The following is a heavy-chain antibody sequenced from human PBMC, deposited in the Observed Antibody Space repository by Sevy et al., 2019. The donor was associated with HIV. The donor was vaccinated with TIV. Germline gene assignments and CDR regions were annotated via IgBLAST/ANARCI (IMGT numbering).Heavy chain of an antibody. V-gene: IGHV1-24*01. J-gene: IGHJ4*02. Sequence: ASVKVSCKVSGYTLTGLSMHWVRQAPGKGLEWMGSFDPEDGETIYAQNFQGRVTMTEDTSTDTAYMELSSLRSEDMAVYFCATTKDYYDSSGCPFDYWGQGTLVTVSS. CDR1: GYTLTGLS. CDR2: FDPEDGET. CDR3: ATTKDYYDSSGCPFDY. D-gene: IGHD3-22*01.